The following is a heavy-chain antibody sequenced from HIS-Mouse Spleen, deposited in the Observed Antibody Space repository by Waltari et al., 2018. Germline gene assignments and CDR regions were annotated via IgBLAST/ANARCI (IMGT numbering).Heavy chain of an antibody. Sequence: QLQLQESGPGLVKPSETLSLTCTVSGGSISSSSYYWGWIRQPPGKGLEWIGIIDYSGSHYDNPSVKRRVTISVDTSKNQFALKLSSVPAADTAVYYCAREIPYSSSWYDWYFDLWGRGTLVTVSS. V-gene: IGHV4-39*07. CDR2: IDYSGSH. J-gene: IGHJ2*01. D-gene: IGHD6-13*01. CDR1: GGSISSSSYY. CDR3: AREIPYSSSWYDWYFDL.